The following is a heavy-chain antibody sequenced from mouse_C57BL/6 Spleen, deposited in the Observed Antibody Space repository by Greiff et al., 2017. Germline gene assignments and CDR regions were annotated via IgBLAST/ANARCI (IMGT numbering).Heavy chain of an antibody. J-gene: IGHJ4*01. Sequence: QVQLQQPGAELVKPGASVKLSCKASGYTFTSYWMHWVKQRPGRGLEWIGRIDPNSGGTKYNEKFKSKATLTVDKPSSTAYMQLSSLTSEDSAVYYCASSYYYGSSGNAMDYWGQGTSVTVSS. CDR1: GYTFTSYW. V-gene: IGHV1-72*01. CDR3: ASSYYYGSSGNAMDY. D-gene: IGHD1-1*01. CDR2: IDPNSGGT.